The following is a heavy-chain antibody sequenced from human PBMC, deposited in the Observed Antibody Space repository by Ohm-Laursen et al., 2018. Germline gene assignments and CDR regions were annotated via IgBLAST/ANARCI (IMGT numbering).Heavy chain of an antibody. J-gene: IGHJ6*02. D-gene: IGHD1-26*01. CDR2: IYSGGST. CDR3: ARAYSGNYGGMDV. CDR1: GFTVSSNY. Sequence: SLRLSCSAFGFTVSSNYMIWVRQAPGKGLEWVSIIYSGGSTSYADSVKGRFTISRDSSKNTLNLQMNSLRVEDTAMYYCARAYSGNYGGMDVWGQGTTVTVSS. V-gene: IGHV3-66*01.